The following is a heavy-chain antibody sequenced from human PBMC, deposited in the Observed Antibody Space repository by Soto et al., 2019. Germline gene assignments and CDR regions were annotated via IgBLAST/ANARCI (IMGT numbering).Heavy chain of an antibody. D-gene: IGHD6-13*01. CDR2: ISGSGGST. CDR1: GFTFSSYT. CDR3: VKDSDHSSSWYDFDS. Sequence: PGGSLRLSCAASGFTFSSYTMSWVRQAPGKGLEWASVISGSGGSTYYADSVKGRFTISRDNSKNTLYLQMNSLRAEDTAVYYCVKDSDHSSSWYDFDSWGQGTLVTVSS. J-gene: IGHJ4*02. V-gene: IGHV3-23*01.